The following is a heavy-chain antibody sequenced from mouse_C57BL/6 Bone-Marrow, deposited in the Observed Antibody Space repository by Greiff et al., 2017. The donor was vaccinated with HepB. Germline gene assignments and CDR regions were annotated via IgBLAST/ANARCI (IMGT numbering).Heavy chain of an antibody. CDR2: IYPGNSDT. V-gene: IGHV1-5*01. J-gene: IGHJ2*01. CDR3: ARMDLDGSTGY. CDR1: GYTFNSYW. Sequence: VQLQQSGTVLARPGASVKMSCTTSGYTFNSYWMHWVKQRPGQGLEWIGAIYPGNSDTSYNQKFKGKANMTAVTSSSTAYMELSSLTNEDSAVYYCARMDLDGSTGYWGQGTTLTVSS. D-gene: IGHD1-1*01.